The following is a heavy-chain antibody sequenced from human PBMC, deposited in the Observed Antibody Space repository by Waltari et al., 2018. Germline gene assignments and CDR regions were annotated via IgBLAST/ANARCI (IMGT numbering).Heavy chain of an antibody. CDR1: GYSISSGYY. V-gene: IGHV4-38-2*02. J-gene: IGHJ4*02. CDR3: AREGAEVVTGVDY. CDR2: IYHSGGT. D-gene: IGHD7-27*01. Sequence: QVQLQESGPGLVKPSETLSLTCAVSGYSISSGYYWGWIRQPPGKGLEWIGSIYHSGGTYYNPSLKSRVTISVDTSKNQFSLKLSSVTAADTAVYYCAREGAEVVTGVDYWGQGTLVTVSS.